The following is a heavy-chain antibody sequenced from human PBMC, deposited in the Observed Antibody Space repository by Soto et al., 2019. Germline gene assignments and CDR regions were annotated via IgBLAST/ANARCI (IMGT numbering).Heavy chain of an antibody. J-gene: IGHJ4*02. V-gene: IGHV3-30-3*01. D-gene: IGHD2-2*02. CDR1: GFTFSSYA. CDR2: ISYDGSNK. CDR3: ASTGYCSSTSCHRFDY. Sequence: GSLRLSCAASGFTFSSYAMHWVRQAPGKGLEWVAVISYDGSNKYYADSVKGRFTISRDNSKNTLYLQMNSLRAEDTAVYYCASTGYCSSTSCHRFDYWGQGTLVTVSS.